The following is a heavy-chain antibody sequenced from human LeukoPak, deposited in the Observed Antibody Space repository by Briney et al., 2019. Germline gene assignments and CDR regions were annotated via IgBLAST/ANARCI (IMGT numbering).Heavy chain of an antibody. CDR3: ARDFNWAFDY. CDR1: KFMFSAYN. CDR2: ISHDGNTG. V-gene: IGHV3-30-3*01. D-gene: IGHD3-16*01. J-gene: IGHJ4*02. Sequence: GRSLRLSCAASKFMFSAYNMHWVRQVPGKGLEWLAIISHDGNTGHYADSVKGRSTISRDNSKDTVDLQMNSLRADDTAVYYCARDFNWAFDYWGQGTLVTVSS.